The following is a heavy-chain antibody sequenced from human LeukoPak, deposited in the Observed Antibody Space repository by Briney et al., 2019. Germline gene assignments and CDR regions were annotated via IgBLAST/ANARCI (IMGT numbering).Heavy chain of an antibody. D-gene: IGHD2-15*01. Sequence: ASVKVFCKASGYTFTGYYMHWVRQAPGQGLEWMGWINPNSGGTNYAQKFQGRVTMTRDTSISTAYMELSRLRSDDTAVYYCARGRTVVVVAATRNWFDPWGQGTLVTVSS. CDR1: GYTFTGYY. V-gene: IGHV1-2*02. CDR3: ARGRTVVVVAATRNWFDP. CDR2: INPNSGGT. J-gene: IGHJ5*02.